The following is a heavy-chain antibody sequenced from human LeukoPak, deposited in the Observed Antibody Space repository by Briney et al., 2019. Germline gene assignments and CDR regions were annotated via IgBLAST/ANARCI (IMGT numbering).Heavy chain of an antibody. CDR3: ARESTIAMAGLDGFDV. CDR2: VNPNTGDR. Sequence: ASVTVSCKASGYTFTNYDINWVRQAPGQGLEWMGWVNPNTGDRGYAPNFQGRITLTRSASISTAFMELSGLASDDTAIYYCARESTIAMAGLDGFDVWGQGTTVTVSS. V-gene: IGHV1-8*01. J-gene: IGHJ3*01. CDR1: GYTFTNYD. D-gene: IGHD6-19*01.